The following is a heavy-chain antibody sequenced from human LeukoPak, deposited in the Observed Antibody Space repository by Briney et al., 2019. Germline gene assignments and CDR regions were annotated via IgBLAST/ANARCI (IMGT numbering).Heavy chain of an antibody. CDR3: AKDLYYDILTGYLDY. J-gene: IGHJ4*02. D-gene: IGHD3-9*01. CDR1: GFTFTSYA. Sequence: PGGSLRLSCAASGFTFTSYALSWVRQAPGKGLEWVSAISGSGGSTYYADSVKGRFTISRDNSKKTVFLQMNSLRAEDTAVYFCAKDLYYDILTGYLDYWGQGTLVTVSS. CDR2: ISGSGGST. V-gene: IGHV3-23*01.